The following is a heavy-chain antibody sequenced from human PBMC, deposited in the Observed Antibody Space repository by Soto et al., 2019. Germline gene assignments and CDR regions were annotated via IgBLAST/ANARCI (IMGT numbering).Heavy chain of an antibody. CDR2: ISYDGSNK. V-gene: IGHV3-30-3*01. Sequence: QVQLVESGGGVVQPGRSLRLSCAASGFTFSSYAMHWVRQAPGKGLEWVAVISYDGSNKNYADSVKGRFTISRDNSTNTLYLQINSLRAEDTAVYYCAEGIRFDPWGQGTLVTVSS. CDR1: GFTFSSYA. J-gene: IGHJ5*02. CDR3: AEGIRFDP. D-gene: IGHD3-10*01.